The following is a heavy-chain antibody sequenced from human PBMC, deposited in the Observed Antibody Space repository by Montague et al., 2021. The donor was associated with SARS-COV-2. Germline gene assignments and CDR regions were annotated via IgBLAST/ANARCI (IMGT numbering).Heavy chain of an antibody. CDR2: IFRSGAT. Sequence: SETLSLTCTVSGDSISDYYWSWIRQPPGLGLEWIGYIFRSGATNSNPPLKSRVIISLDTYKSQFSLRLSSVTAADTAIYYCARTSRGSRYFHGVDVWGQGTTVTVSS. CDR1: GDSISDYY. CDR3: ARTSRGSRYFHGVDV. V-gene: IGHV4-59*01. J-gene: IGHJ6*02. D-gene: IGHD3-10*01.